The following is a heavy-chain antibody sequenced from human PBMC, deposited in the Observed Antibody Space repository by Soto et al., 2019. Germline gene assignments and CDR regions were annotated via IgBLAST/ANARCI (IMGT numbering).Heavy chain of an antibody. Sequence: PSETLSLTCTVSAGSISSSSYYWGWIRQPPGKGLEWIGSIYYSGSTYYNPSLKSRVTISVDTSKNQFSLKLSSVTAADTAVYYWARHVAGRFYFDYWGQGTLVT. V-gene: IGHV4-39*01. CDR3: ARHVAGRFYFDY. CDR2: IYYSGST. D-gene: IGHD6-19*01. J-gene: IGHJ4*02. CDR1: AGSISSSSYY.